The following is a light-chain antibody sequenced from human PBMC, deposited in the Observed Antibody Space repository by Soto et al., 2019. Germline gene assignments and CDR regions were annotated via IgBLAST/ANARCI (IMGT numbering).Light chain of an antibody. J-gene: IGLJ2*01. Sequence: QSVLTQPPSVSAAPGQKVTISCSGSSSNIGNNYVSWYQQLPGTAPKLLIYDDNVRPSGIPDRFSGSKSGTSATLDITGLQTGDEADYYCGTWDNSLSAVFGGGTEVTVL. CDR3: GTWDNSLSAV. CDR2: DDN. CDR1: SSNIGNNY. V-gene: IGLV1-51*01.